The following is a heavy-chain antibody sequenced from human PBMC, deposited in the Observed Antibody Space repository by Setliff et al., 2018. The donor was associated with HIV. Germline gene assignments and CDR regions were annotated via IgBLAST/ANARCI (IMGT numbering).Heavy chain of an antibody. J-gene: IGHJ3*02. CDR3: ARGPLDSSGYRSDAFDI. V-gene: IGHV4-4*09. CDR2: ISTTGST. D-gene: IGHD3-22*01. CDR1: GGSISSDY. Sequence: SETLSLTCTVSGGSISSDYWSWIRQPPGKGLEWIGYISTTGSTSYSPSLKSRVSISVDTAKNQFSLKLSSVTAADTAVYYCARGPLDSSGYRSDAFDIWGQGTMVTVSS.